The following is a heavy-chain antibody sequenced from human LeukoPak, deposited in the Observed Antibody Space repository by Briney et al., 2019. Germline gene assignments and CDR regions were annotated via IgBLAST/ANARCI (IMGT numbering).Heavy chain of an antibody. D-gene: IGHD5-12*01. J-gene: IGHJ4*02. V-gene: IGHV3-9*01. CDR2: ISWNSGNI. CDR1: GFTFDDYA. Sequence: PGGSLRLSCAASGFTFDDYAMHWVRQAPGKGLEWVSGISWNSGNIGYADSVKGRFTISRDNAKNSLYLQMNSLRAEDTALYYCAKDISWEIVATIGTSDYWGQGTLVTVSS. CDR3: AKDISWEIVATIGTSDY.